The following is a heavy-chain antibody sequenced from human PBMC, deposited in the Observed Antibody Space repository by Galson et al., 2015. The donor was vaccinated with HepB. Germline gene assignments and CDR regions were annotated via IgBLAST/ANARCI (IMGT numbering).Heavy chain of an antibody. CDR2: ISSSSTYT. Sequence: SLRLSCAASGFTFSDYYMSWIRQAPGKGLEWISYISSSSTYTNHAGSVKGRFTISRDNAKSSLYLQINSLRAEDTAVFYCARVADADYGDHSHFDSWGQGTLVTVSS. CDR1: GFTFSDYY. V-gene: IGHV3-11*06. J-gene: IGHJ4*02. CDR3: ARVADADYGDHSHFDS. D-gene: IGHD4-17*01.